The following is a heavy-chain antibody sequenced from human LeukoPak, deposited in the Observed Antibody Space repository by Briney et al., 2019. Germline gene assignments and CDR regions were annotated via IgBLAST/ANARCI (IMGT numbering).Heavy chain of an antibody. D-gene: IGHD3-3*01. V-gene: IGHV3-74*01. CDR1: GFTFSTYW. CDR3: VRDYYGAGDY. CDR2: IKSDGSST. J-gene: IGHJ4*02. Sequence: GGSLRLSCAASGFTFSTYWMHWVRQAPGKGLVWVSRIKSDGSSTTYADSVKGRFTVSRDNAKNTLYLQMNSLRAEDTAVYYCVRDYYGAGDYWGQGTLATVSS.